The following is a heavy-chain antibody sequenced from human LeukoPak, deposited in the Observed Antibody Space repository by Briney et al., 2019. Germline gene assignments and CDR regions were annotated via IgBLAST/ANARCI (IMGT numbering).Heavy chain of an antibody. CDR3: TKLASP. J-gene: IGHJ5*02. CDR2: ISYSGST. CDR1: GGSISSYY. Sequence: PSETLSLTCTVSGGSISSYYWSWIRQPPGKGLEWIGHISYSGSTNYNPSLKSRVSMSVDTSKNQFSLKLSSVTAADTAVYYCTKLASPWGQGILVTVSS. V-gene: IGHV4-59*01.